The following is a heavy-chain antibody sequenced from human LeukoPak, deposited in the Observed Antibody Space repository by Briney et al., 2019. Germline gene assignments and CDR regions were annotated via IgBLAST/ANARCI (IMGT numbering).Heavy chain of an antibody. D-gene: IGHD3-10*01. CDR1: GGSITTHY. J-gene: IGHJ4*02. Sequence: SETLSLTCTVSGGSITTHYWSWIRQPPGKGLEGIGYIYTSGNTNSNLSLKSRVTMSLDKSKNQFSLNLTSVTATDTAIYYCTRRPYTSWFLDWGQGTLVTVSS. CDR3: TRRPYTSWFLD. CDR2: IYTSGNT. V-gene: IGHV4-4*09.